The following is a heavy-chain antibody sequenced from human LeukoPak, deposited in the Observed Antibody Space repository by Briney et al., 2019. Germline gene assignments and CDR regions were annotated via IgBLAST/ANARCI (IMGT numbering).Heavy chain of an antibody. CDR1: GGTFSSYA. CDR3: ASPGGSIAARSGAFDI. V-gene: IGHV1-69*13. CDR2: IIPIFGTA. J-gene: IGHJ3*02. D-gene: IGHD6-6*01. Sequence: ASVKVSCKASGGTFSSYAISWVRQAPGQGLEWMGGIIPIFGTANYAQKFQGRVTITADESTSTAYMELSSMRSEDTAVYYCASPGGSIAARSGAFDIWGQGTMVTVSS.